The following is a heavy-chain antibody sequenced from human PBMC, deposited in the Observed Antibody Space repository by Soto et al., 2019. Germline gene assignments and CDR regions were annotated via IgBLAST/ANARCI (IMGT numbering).Heavy chain of an antibody. CDR2: INHSGST. Sequence: SETLSLTCAVYGGSFSGYYWSWIRQPPGKGLEWIGEINHSGSTNYNPSLKSRVTISVDTSKNQFSLKLSSVTAADTAVYYCARDPYSSSWYVCGMDVWGQGTTVS. J-gene: IGHJ6*02. CDR1: GGSFSGYY. CDR3: ARDPYSSSWYVCGMDV. V-gene: IGHV4-34*01. D-gene: IGHD6-13*01.